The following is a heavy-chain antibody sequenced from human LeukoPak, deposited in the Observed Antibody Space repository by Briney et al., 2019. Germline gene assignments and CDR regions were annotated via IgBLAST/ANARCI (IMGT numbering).Heavy chain of an antibody. J-gene: IGHJ4*02. Sequence: GGSLRLSCVVSGFTLSSDWMSWVRQAPGKGLEWVANIKKDGIEKYYVESVKGRFTISRDNAKNSLYLQMNSLRAEDTAVYYCARGRYSSRSGGYYFDVWGQGTLVTVSS. V-gene: IGHV3-7*01. CDR3: ARGRYSSRSGGYYFDV. CDR2: IKKDGIEK. D-gene: IGHD2-2*01. CDR1: GFTLSSDW.